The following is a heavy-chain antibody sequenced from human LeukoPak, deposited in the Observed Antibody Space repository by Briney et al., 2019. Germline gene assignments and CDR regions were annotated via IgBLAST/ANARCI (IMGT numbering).Heavy chain of an antibody. V-gene: IGHV3-21*01. CDR3: ARDGYRAAAYYGMDV. J-gene: IGHJ6*02. D-gene: IGHD6-13*01. CDR2: ISSSSSYI. Sequence: PGGSLRLSCAASGFTFSSYSMNWVRQAPGKGLEWASSISSSSSYIYYADSVKGRFTISRDNAKNSLYLQMNSLRAEDTAVYYCARDGYRAAAYYGMDVWGQGTTVTVSS. CDR1: GFTFSSYS.